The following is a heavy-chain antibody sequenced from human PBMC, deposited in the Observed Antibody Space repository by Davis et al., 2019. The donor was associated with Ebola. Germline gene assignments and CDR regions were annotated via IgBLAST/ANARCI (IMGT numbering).Heavy chain of an antibody. V-gene: IGHV3-30*02. CDR1: GFTFSSYG. D-gene: IGHD4-17*01. J-gene: IGHJ6*02. Sequence: GESLKISCAASGFTFSSYGMHWVRQAPGKGLEWVAFIWYDGTNKYYADSVKGRFTISRDNAKNSLYLQMNSLRAEDTALYYCAKDIRGVTTLRYGMDVWGQGTTVTVSS. CDR2: IWYDGTNK. CDR3: AKDIRGVTTLRYGMDV.